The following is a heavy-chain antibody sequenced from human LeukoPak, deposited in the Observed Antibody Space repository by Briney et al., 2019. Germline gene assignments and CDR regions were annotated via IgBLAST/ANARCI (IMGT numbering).Heavy chain of an antibody. CDR2: IYYSGST. CDR1: GGSLSSGDYY. V-gene: IGHV4-30-4*01. CDR3: DRDRPLGYCSGGSCYGMDV. Sequence: SETLSLTCTVSGGSLSSGDYYWRWIRQPPGRGLEWIGYIYYSGSTYYNPSLKSRVTISVDTSKNQFSLKRSSVTAADTAVYYCDRDRPLGYCSGGSCYGMDVWGQGTTVTVSS. J-gene: IGHJ6*02. D-gene: IGHD2-15*01.